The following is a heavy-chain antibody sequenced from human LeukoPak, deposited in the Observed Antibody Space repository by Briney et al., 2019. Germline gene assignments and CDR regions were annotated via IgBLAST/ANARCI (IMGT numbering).Heavy chain of an antibody. CDR1: GFTFRRYA. Sequence: GGSLRLSCAASGFTFRRYAMSWVRQAPGKGLEWVSAISGSGGSTYYADSVKGRFTISRDNSKNTLYLQMNSLRAEDTAVYYCVGSQDIVVVTASDYWGQGTLVTVSS. CDR2: ISGSGGST. V-gene: IGHV3-23*01. J-gene: IGHJ4*02. CDR3: VGSQDIVVVTASDY. D-gene: IGHD2-21*02.